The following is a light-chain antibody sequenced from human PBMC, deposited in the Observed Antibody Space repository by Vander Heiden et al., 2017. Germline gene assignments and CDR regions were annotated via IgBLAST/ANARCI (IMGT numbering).Light chain of an antibody. CDR3: QQDNNSPYT. V-gene: IGKV3-15*01. J-gene: IGKJ2*01. Sequence: EIVMTQSPATLSVSPGERATLSCRASQSVSSNLAWYQQKPGQAPRLLIYGASTRATGIPARFSGSGSGTEFTLTISSLQSEDFAVYYCQQDNNSPYTFGQGTKLXIK. CDR2: GAS. CDR1: QSVSSN.